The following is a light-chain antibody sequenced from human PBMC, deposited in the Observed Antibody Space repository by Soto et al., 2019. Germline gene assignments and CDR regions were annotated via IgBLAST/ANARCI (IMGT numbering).Light chain of an antibody. CDR2: EDS. J-gene: IGKJ4*01. CDR1: HVIGNY. V-gene: IGKV1-5*01. CDR3: QQYGSSPLT. Sequence: DIPLTQSPSTLSASVGDRVIITCRASHVIGNYLAWYQQKPGKAPKHLIYEDSNLRSGVPSRFNGSGSGTEFTLTITGLQPDDFAVYSCQQYGSSPLTFGGGTKVEIK.